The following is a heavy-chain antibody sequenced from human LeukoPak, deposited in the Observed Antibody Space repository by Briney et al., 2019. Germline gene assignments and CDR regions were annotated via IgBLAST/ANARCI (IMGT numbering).Heavy chain of an antibody. CDR1: GYSISSGYY. CDR3: ARVPGVYYDRLTGYGSGWFDP. CDR2: VYHSGST. J-gene: IGHJ5*02. Sequence: SETLSLICTVSGYSISSGYYWGWVRQPPGKGLEWIGTVYHSGSTYYNPSLRSRVTISVETSKNQFSLKVRSMTAADTAVYYCARVPGVYYDRLTGYGSGWFDPWGQGTLVTVSS. V-gene: IGHV4-38-2*02. D-gene: IGHD3-9*01.